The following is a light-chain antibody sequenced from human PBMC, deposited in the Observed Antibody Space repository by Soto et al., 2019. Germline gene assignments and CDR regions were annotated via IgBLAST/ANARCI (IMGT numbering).Light chain of an antibody. CDR1: QGIASY. Sequence: QLTQSPSSLSASVGDRVTITCRASQGIASYLALYQQKPGQAPNLLIYAASTLKSGVPSRFSGSGSGTDFTLTSSSLQPEDFATYYCQQLNSYPLTFGGGTKVEI. CDR2: AAS. J-gene: IGKJ4*01. CDR3: QQLNSYPLT. V-gene: IGKV1-9*01.